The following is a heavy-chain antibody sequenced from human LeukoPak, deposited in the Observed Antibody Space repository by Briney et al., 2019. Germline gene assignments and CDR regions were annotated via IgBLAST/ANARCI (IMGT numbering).Heavy chain of an antibody. CDR1: GFIVSNNY. V-gene: IGHV3-66*01. CDR2: ISSRGTT. Sequence: GGSLRLSCAASGFIVSNNYMSWARRAPGKGLEWVSIISSRGTTNYADSVKGRFTISRDNSQNMLFLQMNSLRAEDTAVYYCATRGRSGYYNGMDVWGQGTPVTVSS. D-gene: IGHD1-26*01. J-gene: IGHJ6*02. CDR3: ATRGRSGYYNGMDV.